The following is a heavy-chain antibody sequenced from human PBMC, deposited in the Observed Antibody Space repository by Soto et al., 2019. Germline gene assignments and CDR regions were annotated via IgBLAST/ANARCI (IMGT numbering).Heavy chain of an antibody. Sequence: QMRLQESGPGLVKPSGTLSLACAVSGASVSSDNWWSWVRQPPWKWLEWIGEIFHSETTNYNPSLKSRATISVDKSKNQFSLTLTSVTAADTAVYYCAKNGWYSADIWGQGTMVTVSS. CDR1: GASVSSDNW. CDR3: AKNGWYSADI. D-gene: IGHD6-19*01. V-gene: IGHV4-4*02. CDR2: IFHSETT. J-gene: IGHJ3*02.